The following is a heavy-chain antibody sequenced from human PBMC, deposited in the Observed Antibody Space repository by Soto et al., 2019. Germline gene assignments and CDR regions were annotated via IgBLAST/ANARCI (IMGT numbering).Heavy chain of an antibody. CDR3: AQCLDSAGSCQRFPH. CDR1: GASISGHS. V-gene: IGHV4-59*11. D-gene: IGHD2-15*01. Sequence: QVQMQESGPGVVKPSETLSLTCTVSGASISGHSWTWIRQPPGKGLELIGTVHHRGNTKYNPSLQSRATISSDPSKSQFSLRLSSLTAADTAVYYCAQCLDSAGSCQRFPHWGQGTLVTVS. J-gene: IGHJ1*01. CDR2: VHHRGNT.